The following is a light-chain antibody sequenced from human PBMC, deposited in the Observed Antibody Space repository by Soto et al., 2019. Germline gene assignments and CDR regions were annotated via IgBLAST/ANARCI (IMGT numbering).Light chain of an antibody. CDR1: QTIAMY. Sequence: QMTQSPSSLSASVGDRVTITCRASQTIAMYVNWFQQKPGKAPKPLIYTTSSLQSGVPPRFSGSGSETDFTLTISRLQPEDSATYYCQQSFTTPYTFGQGTKLEIK. CDR3: QQSFTTPYT. V-gene: IGKV1-39*01. CDR2: TTS. J-gene: IGKJ2*01.